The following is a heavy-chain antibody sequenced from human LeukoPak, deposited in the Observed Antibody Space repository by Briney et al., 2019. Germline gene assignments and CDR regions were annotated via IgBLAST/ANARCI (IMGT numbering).Heavy chain of an antibody. CDR1: GYSFTTYW. J-gene: IGHJ3*02. D-gene: IGHD3-10*01. V-gene: IGHV1-8*03. CDR3: ARNYGSGSYGAFDI. CDR2: MNPNSGNT. Sequence: GESLKISCKGSGYSFTTYWIGWVRQATGQGLEWMGRMNPNSGNTGYAQKFQGRVTITRDTSISTAYMELSSLRAEDTAVYYCARNYGSGSYGAFDIWGQGTMVTVSS.